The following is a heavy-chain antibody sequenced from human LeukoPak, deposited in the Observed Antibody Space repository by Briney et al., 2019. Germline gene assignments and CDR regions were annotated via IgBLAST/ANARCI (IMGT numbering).Heavy chain of an antibody. Sequence: SETLSLTCTVSGGSISSYYWSWIRQPPGKGLEWIGYIYYSGSTNYNPSLKSRVTISVDTSKNQFSLKLSSVTAADTAMYYCARVSGYDWESFYDYWGQGSLVTVSS. D-gene: IGHD5-12*01. V-gene: IGHV4-59*01. J-gene: IGHJ4*02. CDR1: GGSISSYY. CDR3: ARVSGYDWESFYDY. CDR2: IYYSGST.